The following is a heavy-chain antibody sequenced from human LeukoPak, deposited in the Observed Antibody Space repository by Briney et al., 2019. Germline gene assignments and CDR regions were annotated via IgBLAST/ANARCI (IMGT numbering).Heavy chain of an antibody. Sequence: GGSLRLSCTASGFTFSSYAMTWVRQAPGKGLEWISSMSSGSRYIYYADSVRGRFTISRDNAKNSLYLIMNSLRAEGTAIYYCARDRPTGASRVFVVQWGQGTPVTVSS. CDR1: GFTFSSYA. CDR3: ARDRPTGASRVFVVQ. D-gene: IGHD3-3*01. V-gene: IGHV3-21*06. J-gene: IGHJ4*02. CDR2: MSSGSRYI.